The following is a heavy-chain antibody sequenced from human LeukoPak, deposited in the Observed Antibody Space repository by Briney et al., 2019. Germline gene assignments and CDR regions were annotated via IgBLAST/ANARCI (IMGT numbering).Heavy chain of an antibody. D-gene: IGHD3-16*01. CDR1: GFTFSSYW. CDR3: ARVIGGSGDFDL. J-gene: IGHJ2*01. V-gene: IGHV3-74*01. Sequence: GGSLRLSCTASGFTFSSYWMHWVRQAPGKGLVWVSHINYDGSSTNYADSVKGRFTISRDNAKSMLYLQMNSLRVEDTAVYYCARVIGGSGDFDLWGRGTLVTISS. CDR2: INYDGSST.